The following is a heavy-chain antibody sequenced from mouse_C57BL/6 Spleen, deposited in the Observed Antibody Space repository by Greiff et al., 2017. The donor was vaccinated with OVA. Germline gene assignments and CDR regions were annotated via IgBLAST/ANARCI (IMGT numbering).Heavy chain of an antibody. CDR3: ARFYYGSRYYFDY. Sequence: VQLQQPGAELVMPGASVKLSCKASGYTFTSYWMHWVKQRPGQGLEWIGEIDPSDSYTNYNQKFKGKSTLTVDKSSSTASMQLSSLTSEDSAVYYCARFYYGSRYYFDYWGQGTTLTVSS. D-gene: IGHD1-1*01. V-gene: IGHV1-69*01. J-gene: IGHJ2*01. CDR1: GYTFTSYW. CDR2: IDPSDSYT.